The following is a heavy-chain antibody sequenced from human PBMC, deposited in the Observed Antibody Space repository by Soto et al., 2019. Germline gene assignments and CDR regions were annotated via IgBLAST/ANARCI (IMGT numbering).Heavy chain of an antibody. Sequence: SETLSLTCTVSGGSINSGDYYWTWIRQPPGKGLEGIGYIYHTGTTYYNMSLKSRVTISVDRSKNQFSLKLSSVTAADTAVYYCPRGINYYDSSGDSWFDPWGQGTLVTVSS. CDR2: IYHTGTT. D-gene: IGHD3-22*01. CDR1: GGSINSGDYY. V-gene: IGHV4-30-2*01. CDR3: PRGINYYDSSGDSWFDP. J-gene: IGHJ5*02.